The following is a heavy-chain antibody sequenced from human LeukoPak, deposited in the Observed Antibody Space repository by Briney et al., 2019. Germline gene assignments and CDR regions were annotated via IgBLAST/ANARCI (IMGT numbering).Heavy chain of an antibody. D-gene: IGHD1-26*01. CDR1: GGSISSYY. CDR3: ARDKWELRWFGFDP. V-gene: IGHV4-4*07. CDR2: IYTSGST. Sequence: PSETLSLTCTVSGGSISSYYWGWIRQPAGKGLEWIGRIYTSGSTNYNPSLKSRVTMSVDTSKNQFSLKLSSVTAADTAVYYCARDKWELRWFGFDPWGQGTLATVSS. J-gene: IGHJ5*02.